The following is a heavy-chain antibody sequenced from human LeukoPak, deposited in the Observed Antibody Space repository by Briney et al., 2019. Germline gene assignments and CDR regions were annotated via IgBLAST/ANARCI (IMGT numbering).Heavy chain of an antibody. D-gene: IGHD6-19*01. CDR1: GGSISSYY. Sequence: PSETLSLTCTVSGGSISSYYWSWIRQPAGKGLEWIGRIYTSGSTNYNPSLKSRVTMSVDTSKNQFSLKLSSVTAADTAVYYRARGSEQWLPDWYFDLWGRGTLVTVSS. CDR3: ARGSEQWLPDWYFDL. CDR2: IYTSGST. J-gene: IGHJ2*01. V-gene: IGHV4-4*07.